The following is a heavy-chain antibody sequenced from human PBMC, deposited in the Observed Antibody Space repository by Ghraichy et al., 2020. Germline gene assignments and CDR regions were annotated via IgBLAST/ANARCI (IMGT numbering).Heavy chain of an antibody. CDR3: AREGGAGGWFDP. CDR1: GYTFIDYY. Sequence: ASVKVSCKASGYTFIDYYLHWVRQAPGQGLEWMGWINPNSGNTKYTQKFQGRVTMTSDTSISTAYMELSRLRSDDTAVYYCAREGGAGGWFDPWGQGTLVTVSS. D-gene: IGHD3-10*01. V-gene: IGHV1-2*02. CDR2: INPNSGNT. J-gene: IGHJ5*02.